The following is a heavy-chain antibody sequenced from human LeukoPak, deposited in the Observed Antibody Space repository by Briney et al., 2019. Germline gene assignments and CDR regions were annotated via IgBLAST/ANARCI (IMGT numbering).Heavy chain of an antibody. D-gene: IGHD5-12*01. CDR3: ARASTDIVATIGGDYYYYYYMDV. CDR1: GDSVSSNSAA. V-gene: IGHV6-1*01. CDR2: TYYSSKWYN. Sequence: SQTLSLTCAISGDSVSSNSAAWNWIRQSPSRGLEWLGRTYYSSKWYNDYAVSVKSRITIDPDTSKNQFSLQLNSVTPEDTAVYYCARASTDIVATIGGDYYYYYYMDVWGKGTTVTVSS. J-gene: IGHJ6*03.